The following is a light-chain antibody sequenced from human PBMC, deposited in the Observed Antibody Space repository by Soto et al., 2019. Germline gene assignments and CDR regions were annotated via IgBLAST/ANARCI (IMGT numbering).Light chain of an antibody. CDR1: QGISSY. CDR3: QQYYSYPPMYT. Sequence: AIRMTQSPSSFSASTGDRVTITCRASQGISSYLAWYQQKPGKAPKLLIYAASTLQSGVPSRFSGSGSETDFTLTISCLQSEAFATYYCQQYYSYPPMYTFGQGTKLEIK. CDR2: AAS. V-gene: IGKV1-8*01. J-gene: IGKJ2*01.